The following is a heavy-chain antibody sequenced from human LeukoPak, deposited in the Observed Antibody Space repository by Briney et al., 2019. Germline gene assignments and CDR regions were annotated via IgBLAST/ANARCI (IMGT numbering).Heavy chain of an antibody. J-gene: IGHJ4*02. Sequence: GGSLRLSCAASGFTFSSYWMSWVRQAPGKGLEWVANMNQDGSQKNYVDSVKGRFTISRDNAKNSLYLQMNSLRAEDTAVYYCARKQQLVVTGVDYWGQGTLVTVSS. D-gene: IGHD6-13*01. CDR1: GFTFSSYW. CDR2: MNQDGSQK. CDR3: ARKQQLVVTGVDY. V-gene: IGHV3-7*01.